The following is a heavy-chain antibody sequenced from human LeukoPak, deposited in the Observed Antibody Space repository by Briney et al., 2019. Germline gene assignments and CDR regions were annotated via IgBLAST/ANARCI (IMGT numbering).Heavy chain of an antibody. CDR1: GYTFTGYY. Sequence: ASVKVFCKASGYTFTGYYMHWVRQAPGQGLEWMGWINPNSGGTNYAQKFQGWVTMTRDTSISTAYMELSRLRSDDTAVYYCAKNTPGIAAAGDYYGMDVWGQGTTVTVSS. D-gene: IGHD6-13*01. CDR2: INPNSGGT. CDR3: AKNTPGIAAAGDYYGMDV. J-gene: IGHJ6*02. V-gene: IGHV1-2*04.